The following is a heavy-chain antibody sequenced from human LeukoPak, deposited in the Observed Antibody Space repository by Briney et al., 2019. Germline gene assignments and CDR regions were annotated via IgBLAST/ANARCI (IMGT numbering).Heavy chain of an antibody. Sequence: SETLSLTCTVSGGSISSSSYYWGWIRQPPGKGLEWIGSIYYSGSTYYNPSLKSRVTISVDTSKNQFSLKLSSVTAADTAVYYCARQAPGYSYGYVYWGQGTLVTVS. J-gene: IGHJ4*02. CDR2: IYYSGST. CDR3: ARQAPGYSYGYVY. D-gene: IGHD5-18*01. CDR1: GGSISSSSYY. V-gene: IGHV4-39*01.